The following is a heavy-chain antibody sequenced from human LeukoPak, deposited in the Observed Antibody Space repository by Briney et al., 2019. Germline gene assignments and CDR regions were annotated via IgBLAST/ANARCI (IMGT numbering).Heavy chain of an antibody. CDR2: IYTSGST. J-gene: IGHJ5*02. Sequence: ASQTLSLTCTVSGGSISSGSYYWSWIRQPAGKGLEWIVRIYTSGSTYYNPSLKSRVTISVDTSKNQFSLKLSSVTAADTAVYYCATGYDFWSGYQYHWGQGTLVTVSS. CDR1: GGSISSGSYY. V-gene: IGHV4-61*02. D-gene: IGHD3-3*01. CDR3: ATGYDFWSGYQYH.